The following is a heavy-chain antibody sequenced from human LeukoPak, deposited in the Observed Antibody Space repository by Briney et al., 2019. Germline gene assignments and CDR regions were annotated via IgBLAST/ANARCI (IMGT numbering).Heavy chain of an antibody. J-gene: IGHJ4*02. V-gene: IGHV3-11*01. CDR2: ISSSGSTI. CDR3: AKHDYGGNLFDY. D-gene: IGHD4-23*01. Sequence: GGSLRLSCAASGFTFSDYYMSWIRQAPGKGLEWVSYISSSGSTIYYADPVKGRFTISRDNAKNSLYLQMNSLRAEDTAVYYCAKHDYGGNLFDYWGQGTLVTVSS. CDR1: GFTFSDYY.